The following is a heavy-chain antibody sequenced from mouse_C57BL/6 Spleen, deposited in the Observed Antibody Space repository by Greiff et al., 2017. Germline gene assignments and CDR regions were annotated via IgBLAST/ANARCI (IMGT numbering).Heavy chain of an antibody. J-gene: IGHJ1*03. CDR1: GYTFTSYW. CDR2: IHPSDSDT. D-gene: IGHD2-1*01. V-gene: IGHV1-74*01. Sequence: QVQLQQPGAELVKPGASVKVSCKASGYTFTSYWMHWVKQRPGQGLEWIGRIHPSDSDTNYNQKFKGKATLTVDKSSSTAYMQLSSLTSEDSAVYYCAAAYYGSSGWCFDVWGTGTTVTVSS. CDR3: AAAYYGSSGWCFDV.